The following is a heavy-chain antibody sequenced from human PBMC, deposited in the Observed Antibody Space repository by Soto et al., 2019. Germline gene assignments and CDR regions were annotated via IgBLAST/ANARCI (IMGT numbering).Heavy chain of an antibody. V-gene: IGHV3-23*01. CDR3: ASMVRGALPSPLRY. CDR1: GFTFSSYA. D-gene: IGHD3-10*01. CDR2: ISGSGGST. Sequence: EVQLLESGGGLVQPGGSLRLSCAASGFTFSSYAMSWVRQAPGKGLEWVSAISGSGGSTYHADSVKGRFTISRDNSKNTLYLQMNSLRAEDTAVYYCASMVRGALPSPLRYWGQGTLVTVSS. J-gene: IGHJ4*02.